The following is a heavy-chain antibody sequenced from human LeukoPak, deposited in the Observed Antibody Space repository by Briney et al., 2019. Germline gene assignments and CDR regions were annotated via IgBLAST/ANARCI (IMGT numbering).Heavy chain of an antibody. J-gene: IGHJ4*02. V-gene: IGHV1-18*01. Sequence: ASVKVSCKAPGYTFTSYGISWVRQAPGQGLEWMGWISAYNGNTNYAQKFQGRVTMTTDTSTSTAYMELRSLRSDDTAVYYCARDSLGQRELLPFVPFDYWGQGTLVTVSS. CDR2: ISAYNGNT. CDR3: ARDSLGQRELLPFVPFDY. CDR1: GYTFTSYG. D-gene: IGHD1-26*01.